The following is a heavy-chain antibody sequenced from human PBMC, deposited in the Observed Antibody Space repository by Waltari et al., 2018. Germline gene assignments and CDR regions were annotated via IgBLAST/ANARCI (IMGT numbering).Heavy chain of an antibody. J-gene: IGHJ5*02. Sequence: QVQLVQSGAEVKKPGASVKVSCKASGYTFTSYDINWVRQATGQGLEWMGWMNPNSGNTGYAQKFQGRVTMTRNTSISTAYMELSSLRSEDTAVYYCARGRVVRGVPRSWFDPWGQGTLVTVSS. V-gene: IGHV1-8*01. CDR3: ARGRVVRGVPRSWFDP. CDR2: MNPNSGNT. CDR1: GYTFTSYD. D-gene: IGHD3-10*01.